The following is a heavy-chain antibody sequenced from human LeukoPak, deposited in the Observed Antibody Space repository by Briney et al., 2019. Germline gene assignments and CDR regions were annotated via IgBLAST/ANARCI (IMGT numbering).Heavy chain of an antibody. CDR3: VREARGYHYTYFDY. D-gene: IGHD5-18*01. Sequence: GGSLRLSCTASGFTLGSHDMHWVRQIPGQGLEWVAAVSSGFHAFFADSVQGRFTVSREDASNSLYLQMNSLRGVDTAVYYCVREARGYHYTYFDYWGQGTLVTVSS. V-gene: IGHV3-13*01. J-gene: IGHJ4*02. CDR1: GFTLGSHD. CDR2: VSSGFHA.